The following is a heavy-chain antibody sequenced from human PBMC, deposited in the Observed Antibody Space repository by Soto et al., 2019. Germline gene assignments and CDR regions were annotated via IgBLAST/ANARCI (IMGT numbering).Heavy chain of an antibody. CDR1: GYSFTSYW. CDR2: IYPGDSDT. Sequence: GESLNISCKGSGYSFTSYWIGWVRQMPGKGLEWMGIIYPGDSDTRYSPSFQGQVTISADKSISTAYLQWSSLKASDTAMYYCARFKGYDFWSGHLAAFDIWGQGTMVTVSS. D-gene: IGHD3-3*01. CDR3: ARFKGYDFWSGHLAAFDI. V-gene: IGHV5-51*01. J-gene: IGHJ3*02.